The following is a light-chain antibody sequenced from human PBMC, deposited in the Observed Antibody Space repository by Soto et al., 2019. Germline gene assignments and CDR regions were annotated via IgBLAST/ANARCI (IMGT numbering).Light chain of an antibody. CDR1: QSVSSSY. Sequence: PGERVTLSCRDSQSVSSSYLTWYQQKPGQAPRLLIYGASTRATSIPARFSGSGSGTDFTLTISSLQPEDFAVYYCQQDYNLPVTFGQGTKVEIK. CDR2: GAS. V-gene: IGKV3D-7*01. CDR3: QQDYNLPVT. J-gene: IGKJ1*01.